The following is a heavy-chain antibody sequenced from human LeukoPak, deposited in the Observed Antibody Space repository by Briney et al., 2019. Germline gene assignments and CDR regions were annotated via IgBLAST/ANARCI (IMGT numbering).Heavy chain of an antibody. CDR3: ARQGYSSSWYLSEYYFDY. V-gene: IGHV4-59*08. CDR2: IYYSGST. CDR1: GGSISSYY. J-gene: IGHJ4*02. Sequence: SETLSLTCTVSGGSISSYYWSWIRQPPGKGLEWIGNIYYSGSTNYNPSLKSRVTISVDTSKNQFSLKLSSVTAADTAVYYCARQGYSSSWYLSEYYFDYWGQGTLVTVSS. D-gene: IGHD6-13*01.